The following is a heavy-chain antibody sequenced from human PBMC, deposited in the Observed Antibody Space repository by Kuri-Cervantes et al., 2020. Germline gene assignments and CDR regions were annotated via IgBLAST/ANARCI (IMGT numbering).Heavy chain of an antibody. Sequence: GGSLRLSCAGSGFTFSSYWMHWVRQAPGKGLVWVSRINSDGRSTSYADSVKGRFTISRDNAKNTVYLHMESLRAEDTAVYYCARWPIVVVGAGTPEAFDIWGQGTMVTVS. CDR2: INSDGRST. J-gene: IGHJ3*02. D-gene: IGHD2-15*01. CDR1: GFTFSSYW. CDR3: ARWPIVVVGAGTPEAFDI. V-gene: IGHV3-74*01.